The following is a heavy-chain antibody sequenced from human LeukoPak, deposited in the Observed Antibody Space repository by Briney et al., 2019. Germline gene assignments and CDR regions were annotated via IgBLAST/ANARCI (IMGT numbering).Heavy chain of an antibody. CDR2: FDPEDGET. CDR1: GYTLTELS. Sequence: ASVKVSCKVSGYTLTELSMHWVRQAPGKGLEWMGGFDPEDGETIYAQKFQGRVTMTEDTSTDTAYMELSSLRSEDTAVYYCARDVPDIVVVPADRSPYYYYYMDVWGKGTTVTVSS. D-gene: IGHD2-2*01. J-gene: IGHJ6*03. V-gene: IGHV1-24*01. CDR3: ARDVPDIVVVPADRSPYYYYYMDV.